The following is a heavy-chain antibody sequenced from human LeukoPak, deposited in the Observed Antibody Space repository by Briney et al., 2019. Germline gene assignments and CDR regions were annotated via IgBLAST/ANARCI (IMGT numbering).Heavy chain of an antibody. CDR3: AREKVGAPRLFDY. CDR2: INSDESST. D-gene: IGHD1-26*01. Sequence: GGSLRLSCAASGFTFSSYWMHWVRQAPGKGLVWVSRINSDESSTSYADSVKGRFTISRDNAKNTLYLQMNSLRAEDTAVYYCAREKVGAPRLFDYWGQGTLVTVSS. V-gene: IGHV3-74*01. J-gene: IGHJ4*02. CDR1: GFTFSSYW.